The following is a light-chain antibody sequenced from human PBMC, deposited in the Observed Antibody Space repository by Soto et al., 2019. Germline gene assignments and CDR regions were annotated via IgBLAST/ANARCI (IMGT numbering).Light chain of an antibody. CDR2: DVT. CDR1: SSDIGGYDF. Sequence: QSALTQPASVSGSPGQSLTISCAGTSSDIGGYDFVSWYQQHPGKAPKLILYDVTNRPSGVSNRFSGSKSGNTASLTISGLQAEDKADYYCSSYASGNTLYVFGPGTKVTVL. J-gene: IGLJ1*01. V-gene: IGLV2-14*03. CDR3: SSYASGNTLYV.